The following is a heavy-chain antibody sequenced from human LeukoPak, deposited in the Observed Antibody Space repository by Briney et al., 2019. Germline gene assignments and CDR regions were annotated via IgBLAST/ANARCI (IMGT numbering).Heavy chain of an antibody. CDR1: GGTFSSYA. Sequence: SVKVSCKASGGTFSSYAISWVRQAPGQGLEWMGRIIPIFGTANYAQKFQGRVTITTDESTSTAYMELSSLRSEDTAVYYCGRLLLPQDYYYMDVWGKGTTVTVSS. CDR2: IIPIFGTA. J-gene: IGHJ6*03. CDR3: GRLLLPQDYYYMDV. V-gene: IGHV1-69*05.